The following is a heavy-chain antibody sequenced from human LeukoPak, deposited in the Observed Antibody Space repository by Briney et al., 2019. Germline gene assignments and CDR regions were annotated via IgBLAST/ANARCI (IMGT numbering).Heavy chain of an antibody. CDR2: IYTSGST. V-gene: IGHV4-4*07. D-gene: IGHD3-22*01. J-gene: IGHJ4*02. CDR3: ARTRGGSSGYYFDS. Sequence: PSETLSLTCTVSGGSISSYYWSWIRQPAGKGLEWIGRIYTSGSTNYNPSLKSRVTMSVDTSMNQFSLRLSSVTAADTAVYYCARTRGGSSGYYFDSWGQGTLVTVSS. CDR1: GGSISSYY.